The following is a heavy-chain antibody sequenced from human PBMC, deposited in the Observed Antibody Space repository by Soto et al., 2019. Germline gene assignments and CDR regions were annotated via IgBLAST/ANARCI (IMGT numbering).Heavy chain of an antibody. CDR3: ARGSYYSGWV. CDR1: GDSVSSTSTA. Sequence: VQLQQSGPGLVQPSQTLSHTCAISGDSVSSTSTAWSWIRQSPSRGLEWLGRTYYRSNWYSDYAVSVKSRITINPDTSKNQFSLQLKSVTPEDTAVYYCARGSYYSGWVWGQGTLVTVSS. CDR2: TYYRSNWYS. V-gene: IGHV6-1*01. J-gene: IGHJ4*02. D-gene: IGHD6-19*01.